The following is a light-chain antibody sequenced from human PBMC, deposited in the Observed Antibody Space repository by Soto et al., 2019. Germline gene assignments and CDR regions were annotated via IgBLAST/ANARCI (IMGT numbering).Light chain of an antibody. CDR2: GAS. CDR1: QTINNN. J-gene: IGKJ3*01. CDR3: QQYGSSPFT. Sequence: VMTQAPATLSVSPGERATLSCRASQTINNNIAWYQLKDGQVPRLLIYGASTRATDIPARFSGSGSGTDFTLTISRLEPEDFAVYYCQQYGSSPFTFGPGTKVDIK. V-gene: IGKV3-20*01.